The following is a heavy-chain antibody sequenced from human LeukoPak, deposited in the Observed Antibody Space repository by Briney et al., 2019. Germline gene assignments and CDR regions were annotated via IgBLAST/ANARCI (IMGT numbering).Heavy chain of an antibody. CDR1: GFIFSSYW. CDR2: INVDGSST. CDR3: ARAKGRGSFDYVRYYYYYGMDV. V-gene: IGHV3-74*01. Sequence: PGGSLRLSCAASGFIFSSYWMHWVRQAPGKGLVWVSRINVDGSSTNYADSVKGRLTISRDNAKNSLYLQMNSLRAEDTAVYYCARAKGRGSFDYVRYYYYYGMDVWGQGTTVTVSS. D-gene: IGHD4-17*01. J-gene: IGHJ6*02.